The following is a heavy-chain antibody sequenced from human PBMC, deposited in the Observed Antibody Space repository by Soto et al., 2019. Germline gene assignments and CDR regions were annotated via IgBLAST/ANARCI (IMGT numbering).Heavy chain of an antibody. Sequence: EVQLVESGGGLVQPGGSLRLSCAASGFTFGSYPMHWFRQAPGKGLEYVSAISTNGDSTFYVNSVKGRFTISRDNSKNALYPKMGRRRAEDMGVYYCASDGMSRPRWVFDYWGQGSTVTASS. CDR1: GFTFGSYP. CDR3: ASDGMSRPRWVFDY. D-gene: IGHD6-13*01. V-gene: IGHV3-64*01. CDR2: ISTNGDST. J-gene: IGHJ4*02.